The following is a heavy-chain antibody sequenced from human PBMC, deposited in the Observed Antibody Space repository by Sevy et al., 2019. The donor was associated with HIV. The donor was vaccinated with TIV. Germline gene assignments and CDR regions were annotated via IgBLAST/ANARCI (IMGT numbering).Heavy chain of an antibody. J-gene: IGHJ4*02. CDR3: ARSLCGYRGSYYFDY. Sequence: GGSLRLSCAASGFTFSDYYMSWIRQAPGKGLEWVSYISSSSSYTNYADSVKGRFTISRDNAKNSLYLQMNSLRAEDTAMYYCARSLCGYRGSYYFDYWGQGTLVTVSS. V-gene: IGHV3-11*03. CDR2: ISSSSSYT. D-gene: IGHD1-26*01. CDR1: GFTFSDYY.